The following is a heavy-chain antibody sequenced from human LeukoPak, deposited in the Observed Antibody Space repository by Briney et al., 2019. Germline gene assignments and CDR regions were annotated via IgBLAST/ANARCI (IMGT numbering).Heavy chain of an antibody. V-gene: IGHV1-2*04. J-gene: IGHJ4*02. CDR2: INPFSGGT. CDR1: GYSFTDYY. Sequence: ASLRVSCKASGYSFTDYYIHWVRQAPGQGLEWMGWINPFSGGTKYARKFQGWVTMTRDTSISTAYMELSSLRSEDTAVYYCARGRNFFEDYWGQGTLVTVSS. CDR3: ARGRNFFEDY. D-gene: IGHD3-3*01.